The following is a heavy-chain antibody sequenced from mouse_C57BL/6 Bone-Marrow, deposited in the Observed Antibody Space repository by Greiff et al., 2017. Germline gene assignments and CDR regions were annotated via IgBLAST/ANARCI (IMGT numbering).Heavy chain of an antibody. D-gene: IGHD2-5*01. CDR2: IDPSDSYT. J-gene: IGHJ4*01. CDR3: ARTAYYSNYGAMDY. CDR1: GYTFTSYW. Sequence: VQLQQPGAELVMPGASVKLSCKASGYTFTSYWMHWVKQRPGQGLEWIGEIDPSDSYTNYNQKFKGKSPLTVDKSSSTAYMQLSSLTSEDSAVYYCARTAYYSNYGAMDYWGQGTSVTVSS. V-gene: IGHV1-69*01.